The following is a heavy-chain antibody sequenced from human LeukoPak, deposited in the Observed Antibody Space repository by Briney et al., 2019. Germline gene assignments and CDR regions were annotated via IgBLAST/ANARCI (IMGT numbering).Heavy chain of an antibody. CDR2: ISAYNGNT. D-gene: IGHD3-16*02. CDR3: ARHHDYVWGSYRRGEYYFDY. Sequence: ASVKVFCKASGGTFSSYAISWVRQAPGQGLEWMGWISAYNGNTNYAQKLQGRVTMTTDTSTSTAYMELRSLRSDDTAVYYCARHHDYVWGSYRRGEYYFDYWGQGTLVTVSS. V-gene: IGHV1-18*01. J-gene: IGHJ4*02. CDR1: GGTFSSYA.